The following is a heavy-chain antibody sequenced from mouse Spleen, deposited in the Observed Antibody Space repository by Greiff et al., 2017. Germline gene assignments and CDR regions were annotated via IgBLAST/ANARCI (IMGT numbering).Heavy chain of an antibody. Sequence: QVQLQQSGAELVMPGASVKLSCKASGYTFTSYWMHWVKQRPGQGLEWIGEIDPSDSYTNYNQKFKGKATLTVDKSSSTAYMQLSSLTSEDSAVYYCARWEAMDYWGQGTSVTVSS. V-gene: IGHV1-69*01. D-gene: IGHD4-1*01. CDR1: GYTFTSYW. CDR2: IDPSDSYT. CDR3: ARWEAMDY. J-gene: IGHJ4*01.